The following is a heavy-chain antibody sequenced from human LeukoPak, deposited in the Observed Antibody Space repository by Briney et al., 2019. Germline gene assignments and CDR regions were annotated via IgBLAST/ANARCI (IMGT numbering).Heavy chain of an antibody. J-gene: IGHJ4*02. CDR2: IRYDGSKT. Sequence: LGGSLRLSCAASGFTFSSCVMHWVRQTPGKGLEWVAFIRYDGSKTYYAQSVRGRFTISRDNSKNTLYLQMNSLRAEDTAVYYCARDSSGWSAFDYWGQGTLVTVSS. V-gene: IGHV3-30*02. CDR3: ARDSSGWSAFDY. CDR1: GFTFSSCV. D-gene: IGHD6-19*01.